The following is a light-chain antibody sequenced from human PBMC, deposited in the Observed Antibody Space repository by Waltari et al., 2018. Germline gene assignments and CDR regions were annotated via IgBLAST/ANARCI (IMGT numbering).Light chain of an antibody. CDR3: YSSDSTGLRV. Sequence: SYELTQTPSVSVSPGQTATITCSGHELPRKYAYWFQQKSGQAPRLVKYEDTKRPSGIPERFSGSSSGTVATLTITGAQVDDEADYYCYSSDSTGLRVFGGGTTVVVL. CDR1: ELPRKY. CDR2: EDT. J-gene: IGLJ1*01. V-gene: IGLV3-10*01.